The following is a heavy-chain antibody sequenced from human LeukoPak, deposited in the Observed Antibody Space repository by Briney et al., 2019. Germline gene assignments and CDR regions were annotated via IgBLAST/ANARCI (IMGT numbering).Heavy chain of an antibody. J-gene: IGHJ4*02. CDR1: GFRFSTHD. V-gene: IGHV3-21*01. D-gene: IGHD3-22*01. CDR2: ISRTSTYL. CDR3: AKDTRKGGYYSDY. Sequence: SGGSLRLSCAAPGFRFSTHDLNWVRQAPGKGLECVSYISRTSTYLYYADSVKGRFTISRDNDKNLLYLQMNNLRAEDTAVYFCAKDTRKGGYYSDYWGQGTVVTVSS.